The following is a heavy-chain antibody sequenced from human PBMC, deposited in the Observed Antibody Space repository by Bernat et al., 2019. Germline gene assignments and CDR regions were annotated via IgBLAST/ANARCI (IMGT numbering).Heavy chain of an antibody. CDR2: IKPDGSER. D-gene: IGHD3-3*01. CDR1: GFTFSNYF. Sequence: EVQLVESGGGLVQPGGSLRLSCTASGFTFSNYFMAWVRQAPGKGLEWVADIKPDGSERYYVDFVKDRFTISGDSARNLLSLQVSSLGAEDGAVYFCVRDHGGATIIGPRFDYWGQGTLVTVYS. J-gene: IGHJ4*02. CDR3: VRDHGGATIIGPRFDY. V-gene: IGHV3-7*03.